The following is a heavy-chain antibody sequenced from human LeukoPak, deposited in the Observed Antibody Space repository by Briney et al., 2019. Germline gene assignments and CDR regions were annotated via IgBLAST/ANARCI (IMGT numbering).Heavy chain of an antibody. CDR3: AKEALAGTLLLFDYFDY. D-gene: IGHD6-19*01. CDR2: ISGSGGST. V-gene: IGHV3-23*01. J-gene: IGHJ4*02. Sequence: GGSLRLSCAASGFTFSSYAMSWVRQAPGKGLEWVSAISGSGGSTYYADSVKGRFTISRDNSKNTLYLQMNSLTAENTAVYYCAKEALAGTLLLFDYFDYWGQGTLVTVSS. CDR1: GFTFSSYA.